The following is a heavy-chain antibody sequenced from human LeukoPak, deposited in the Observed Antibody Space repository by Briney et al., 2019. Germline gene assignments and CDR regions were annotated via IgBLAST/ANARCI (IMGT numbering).Heavy chain of an antibody. Sequence: PSETLSLTCTVSGGSISSGSYYWGWMRQPPGKGLEWIGRIYYSGSTYYNPSLKSRVTISVDTSKSQFSLNLSSVTAADTAVYYCARHVARSSLFDYWGQGTLVTVSS. CDR1: GGSISSGSYY. J-gene: IGHJ4*02. CDR2: IYYSGST. D-gene: IGHD6-13*01. V-gene: IGHV4-39*01. CDR3: ARHVARSSLFDY.